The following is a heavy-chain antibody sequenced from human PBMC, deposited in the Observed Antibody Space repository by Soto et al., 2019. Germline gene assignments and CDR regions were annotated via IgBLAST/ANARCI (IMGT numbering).Heavy chain of an antibody. CDR3: ARGSGGIAARPLGY. CDR2: IYYSGST. CDR1: GGSISSGDYY. Sequence: QVQLQESGPGLVKPSQTLSLTCTVSGGSISSGDYYWSWIRQPPGKGLEWIGYIYYSGSTYYNPSLKSRATISVDTSKTHFSLRLSSVTAADTAVYYCARGSGGIAARPLGYWGQGTLVTVSS. V-gene: IGHV4-30-4*01. J-gene: IGHJ4*02. D-gene: IGHD6-6*01.